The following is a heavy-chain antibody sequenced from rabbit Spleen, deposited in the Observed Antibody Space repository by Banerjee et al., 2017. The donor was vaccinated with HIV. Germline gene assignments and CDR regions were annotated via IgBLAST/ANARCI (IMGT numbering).Heavy chain of an antibody. J-gene: IGHJ4*01. D-gene: IGHD1-1*01. CDR2: INAATGKP. Sequence: QSLEESGGGLVQPEGSLTLTCKASGFSFSDRDVMCWVHQAPGKGLEWIACINAATGKPVYATWAKGRFTISRTSSTTVTLRMTSLTAADRATYFCARALVGVIGWNFYLWGPGTLVTVS. CDR1: GFSFSDRDV. V-gene: IGHV1S40*01. CDR3: ARALVGVIGWNFYL.